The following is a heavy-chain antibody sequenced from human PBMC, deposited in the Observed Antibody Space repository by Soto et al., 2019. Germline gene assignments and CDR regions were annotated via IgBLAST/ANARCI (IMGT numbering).Heavy chain of an antibody. D-gene: IGHD1-1*01. CDR3: ARAHIDWNYFDY. V-gene: IGHV3-30-3*01. Sequence: PGGSLRLSCAASGFTFSSYAMHWVRQAPGKGLEWVAVISYDGSNKYYADSVKGRFTISRDNSKNTLYLQMNSLRAEDTAVYYCARAHIDWNYFDYWGQGTLVTVSS. CDR1: GFTFSSYA. CDR2: ISYDGSNK. J-gene: IGHJ4*02.